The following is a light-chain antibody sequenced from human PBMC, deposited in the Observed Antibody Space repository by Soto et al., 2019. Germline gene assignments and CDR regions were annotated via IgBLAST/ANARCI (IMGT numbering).Light chain of an antibody. CDR1: SSDIGAYNY. CDR2: DVS. Sequence: QSALTQPASVSGSPGQSITISCTGTSSDIGAYNYVSWYQQHPGKAPKLMIYDVSNRPSGVSNRFSGSKSGNTASLTISGLQAEDEADYYCSSYTSDSTTIFGGGTQLTVL. J-gene: IGLJ2*01. V-gene: IGLV2-14*01. CDR3: SSYTSDSTTI.